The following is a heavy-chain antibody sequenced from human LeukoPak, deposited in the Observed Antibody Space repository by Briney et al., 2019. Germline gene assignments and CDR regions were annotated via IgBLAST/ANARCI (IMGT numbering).Heavy chain of an antibody. V-gene: IGHV3-33*01. J-gene: IGHJ3*02. CDR1: GFTFSYYG. CDR2: IWFDGSNK. D-gene: IGHD4-17*01. Sequence: GESLRPSCAASGFTFSYYGMHWVRMAPGKGLEWVAVIWFDGSNKYYADSVKGRFTVSRDNSKNTMDLQMNSRRAEDTAVYYCAREQYGSDDALDIWGQGTMVTVSS. CDR3: AREQYGSDDALDI.